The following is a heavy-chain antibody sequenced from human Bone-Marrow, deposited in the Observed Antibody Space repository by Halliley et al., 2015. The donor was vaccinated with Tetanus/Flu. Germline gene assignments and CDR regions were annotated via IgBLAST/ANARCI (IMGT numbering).Heavy chain of an antibody. J-gene: IGHJ4*02. V-gene: IGHV4-39*01. D-gene: IGHD2-21*01. CDR3: ARHVVIGDYFDQ. CDR2: IYHIGST. CDR1: DAFISSSRYY. Sequence: TLSLTCTVSDAFISSSRYYWGWIRQPPGKGLEWIGSIYHIGSTFYKQSLKTRVTISIDSSKNQFSLRLSSVTAADTAIYYCARHVVIGDYFDQWGQGTLVTVSS.